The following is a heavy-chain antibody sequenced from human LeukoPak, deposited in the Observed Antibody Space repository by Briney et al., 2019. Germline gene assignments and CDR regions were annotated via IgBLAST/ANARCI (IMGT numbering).Heavy chain of an antibody. J-gene: IGHJ4*02. D-gene: IGHD2-2*01. CDR1: GFTFSDYS. Sequence: PGGSLRLSCAASGFTFSDYSMNWVRQAPGKGLEWISYIGIDSGNTNYADSVKGRFTISGDKAKNSLYLQMNSLRAEDTAVYYCANSQYQLLGGFGYGYFDYWGQGTLVTVSS. CDR2: IGIDSGNT. CDR3: ANSQYQLLGGFGYGYFDY. V-gene: IGHV3-48*01.